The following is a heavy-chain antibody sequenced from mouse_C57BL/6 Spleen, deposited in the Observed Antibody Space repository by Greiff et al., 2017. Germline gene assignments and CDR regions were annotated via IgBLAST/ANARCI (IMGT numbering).Heavy chain of an antibody. CDR1: GYTFTSYW. Sequence: QVQLQQPGAELVKPGASVKLSCKASGYTFTSYWMHWVKQRPGQGLEWIGMIHPNSGSTNYNEKFKSKATLTVDKSSSTAYMQLSSLTSEDSAVYYCARSFYDHEGFAYWGQGTLVTVSA. CDR3: ARSFYDHEGFAY. D-gene: IGHD2-4*01. CDR2: IHPNSGST. J-gene: IGHJ3*01. V-gene: IGHV1-64*01.